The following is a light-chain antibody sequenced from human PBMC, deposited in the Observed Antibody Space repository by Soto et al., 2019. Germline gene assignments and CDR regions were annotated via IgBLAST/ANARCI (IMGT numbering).Light chain of an antibody. V-gene: IGKV3-20*01. CDR3: HQYGTSPLT. CDR1: QSVNSNY. J-gene: IGKJ3*01. CDR2: GAS. Sequence: EIVLTQSPGTLSLSPGERATLSCRASQSVNSNYLAWLQHKPGQAPRFLIYGASSRAAGIPDGFSGSASGTDFSLSISRLEPEYFAMYYCHQYGTSPLTFGPGTKVDIK.